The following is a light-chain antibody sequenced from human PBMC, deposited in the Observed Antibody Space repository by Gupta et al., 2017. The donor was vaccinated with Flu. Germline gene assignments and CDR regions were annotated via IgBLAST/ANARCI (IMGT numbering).Light chain of an antibody. V-gene: IGLV2-14*01. Sequence: QAALTQPASASGSPGQLITISCTGTNSDIGGYNYVSWFQHHPGNAPKFIIYEVSNRPSGVSNRFSGSKSDNTASLTISGLQAEDEADYYCASFTNTDTWVFGGGTKVTVL. CDR2: EVS. CDR3: ASFTNTDTWV. J-gene: IGLJ3*02. CDR1: NSDIGGYNY.